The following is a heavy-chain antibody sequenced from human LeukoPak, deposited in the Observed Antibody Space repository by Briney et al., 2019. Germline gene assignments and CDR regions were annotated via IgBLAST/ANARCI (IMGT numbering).Heavy chain of an antibody. CDR2: IKQDGSEK. CDR3: AREKEGYCSRTSCYLDYYYYYMDV. J-gene: IGHJ6*03. CDR1: GFTFSRYW. Sequence: PGGSLRLSCAASGFTFSRYWMTWVRQAPGKGLEWVANIKQDGSEKYYVDSVKGRFTISRDNAKNSLYLQMNSLRAEDTAEYYCAREKEGYCSRTSCYLDYYYYYMDVWGKGTTVTISS. D-gene: IGHD2-2*01. V-gene: IGHV3-7*01.